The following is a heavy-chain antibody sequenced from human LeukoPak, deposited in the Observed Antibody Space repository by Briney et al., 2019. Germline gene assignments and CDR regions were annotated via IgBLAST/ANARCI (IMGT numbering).Heavy chain of an antibody. CDR2: IYYSGST. D-gene: IGHD3-16*01. CDR3: ARVIYDYAREAYYYYYMDV. Sequence: SETLSLTCTVSGGSISSSSYYWGWIGQPPGKGLEGIGSIYYSGSTYYNPSLKSRVTISVDTSKNQFSLRLSSVTAADTAVYYCARVIYDYAREAYYYYYMDVWGKGTTVTISS. CDR1: GGSISSSSYY. J-gene: IGHJ6*03. V-gene: IGHV4-39*07.